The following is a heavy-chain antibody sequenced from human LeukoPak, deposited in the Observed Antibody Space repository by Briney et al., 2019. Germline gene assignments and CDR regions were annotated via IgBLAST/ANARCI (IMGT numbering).Heavy chain of an antibody. CDR2: IRYDGSNK. CDR3: AKDGYYYDSSGYYNTYYYYYMDV. CDR1: GFTFSSYG. Sequence: GGPLRLSCAASGFTFSSYGMHWVRQAPGKGLEWVAFIRYDGSNKYYADSVKGRFTISRDNSKNTLYLQMNSLRAEDTAVYYCAKDGYYYDSSGYYNTYYYYYMDVWGKGTTVTVSS. J-gene: IGHJ6*03. V-gene: IGHV3-30*02. D-gene: IGHD3-22*01.